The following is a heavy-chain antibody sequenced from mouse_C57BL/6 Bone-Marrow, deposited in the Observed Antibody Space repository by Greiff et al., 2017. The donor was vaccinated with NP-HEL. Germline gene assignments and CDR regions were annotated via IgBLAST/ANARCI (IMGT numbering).Heavy chain of an antibody. V-gene: IGHV1-81*01. Sequence: VHLVESGAELARPGASVKLSCKASGYTFTSYGISWVKQRTGQGLEWIGEIYPRSGNTYYNEKFKGKATLTADKSSSTAYMELRSLTSEDSAVYFCARGIYYYGSSLFDYWGQGTTLTVSS. CDR2: IYPRSGNT. CDR1: GYTFTSYG. J-gene: IGHJ2*01. D-gene: IGHD1-1*01. CDR3: ARGIYYYGSSLFDY.